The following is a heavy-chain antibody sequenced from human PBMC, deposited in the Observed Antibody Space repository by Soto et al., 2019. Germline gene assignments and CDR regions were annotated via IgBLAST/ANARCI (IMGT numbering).Heavy chain of an antibody. Sequence: QVPVVQSGPEMKRPGASVKVSCKASGYSFTGYYIHWVRQAPGQGLEWMGWINPNGGGTNYAQKFQGRVSMTRDTSISTAFMDLSRLVSDDTAIYYCARDDAFDIWGQGTLVTVSS. CDR1: GYSFTGYY. CDR3: ARDDAFDI. CDR2: INPNGGGT. J-gene: IGHJ3*02. V-gene: IGHV1-2*02.